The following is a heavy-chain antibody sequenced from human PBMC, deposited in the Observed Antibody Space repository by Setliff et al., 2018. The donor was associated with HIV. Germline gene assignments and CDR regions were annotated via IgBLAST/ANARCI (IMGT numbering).Heavy chain of an antibody. V-gene: IGHV1-18*01. Sequence: RASVKVSCKASGYTFPSYGISWVRQAPGQGLEWMGWISAYDGNTNYAQKFQGRVTMTTDTSTSTAYMELRSLRSDDTAVYYCARENTYDSSGWGAFGIWGPGTMVTVSS. CDR3: ARENTYDSSGWGAFGI. D-gene: IGHD3-22*01. CDR2: ISAYDGNT. J-gene: IGHJ3*02. CDR1: GYTFPSYG.